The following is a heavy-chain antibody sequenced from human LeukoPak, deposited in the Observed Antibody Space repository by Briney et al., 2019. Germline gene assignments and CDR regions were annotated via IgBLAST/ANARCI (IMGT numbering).Heavy chain of an antibody. CDR1: GGSLSTYY. CDR2: MYDVGPT. J-gene: IGHJ4*03. D-gene: IGHD2-15*01. CDR3: ARHGGSLGFFGY. V-gene: IGHV4-59*08. Sequence: SETLSLTCTVSGGSLSTYYWSWIGKPPGKGMKRVGYMYDVGPTNYNPSLKRRVTISADRSKNQFSLRLSSVTAADAAVYYCARHGGSLGFFGYWGQGTLVSLSA.